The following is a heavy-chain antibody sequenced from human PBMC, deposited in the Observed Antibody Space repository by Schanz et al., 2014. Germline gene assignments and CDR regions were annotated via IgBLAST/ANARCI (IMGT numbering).Heavy chain of an antibody. V-gene: IGHV3-11*06. Sequence: VQLVEAGGGLVKPGGSLRLSCTASGFTFSDYYMTWIRQAPGKGLEWVSYVSSNNIYTKYADSVRGRFTISRDNAKNSLFLQMNSLRADDTAVYYCARDMLRRYGALEIWGRGTMVTVSS. CDR1: GFTFSDYY. CDR2: VSSNNIYT. D-gene: IGHD2-8*01. J-gene: IGHJ3*02. CDR3: ARDMLRRYGALEI.